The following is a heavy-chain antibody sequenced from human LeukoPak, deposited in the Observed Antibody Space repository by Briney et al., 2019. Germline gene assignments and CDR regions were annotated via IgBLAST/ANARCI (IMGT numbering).Heavy chain of an antibody. D-gene: IGHD1-1*01. CDR2: ISYDGSNK. J-gene: IGHJ6*02. V-gene: IGHV3-30*18. CDR3: AKDGILPRYYGMDV. CDR1: GFTFSSYG. Sequence: GRSLRLSCAASGFTFSSYGMHWVRQAPGKGLEWVAVISYDGSNKYYADSVKGRFTISGDNSKNTLYLQMNSLRAEDTAVYYCAKDGILPRYYGMDVWGQGTTVTVSS.